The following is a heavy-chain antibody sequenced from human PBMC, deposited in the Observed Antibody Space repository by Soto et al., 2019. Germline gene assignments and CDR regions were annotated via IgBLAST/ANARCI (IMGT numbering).Heavy chain of an antibody. Sequence: PGGSLRLSCAASGFTFSIYAMHWVRQAPGKGLEYVSAISSNGGSTYYANSVKGRFTISRDNSKNTLYLQMGSLRAEDMAVYYCGGYDYYYYGMDVWGQGTTVTAP. CDR1: GFTFSIYA. V-gene: IGHV3-64*01. D-gene: IGHD5-12*01. CDR2: ISSNGGST. J-gene: IGHJ6*02. CDR3: GGYDYYYYGMDV.